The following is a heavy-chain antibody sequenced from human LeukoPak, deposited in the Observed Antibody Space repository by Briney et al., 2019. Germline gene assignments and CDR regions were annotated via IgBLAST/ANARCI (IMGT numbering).Heavy chain of an antibody. J-gene: IGHJ3*01. CDR1: GGSFSGYY. CDR2: INHSGST. Sequence: PSETLSLTCAVYGGSFSGYYWSWIRQLPGKGLEWIGEINHSGSTNYNPSLKSRVTISVDTSKDQFSLKLSSVTAADTAVYYCARGLWFGELRTWGQGTMVTVSS. D-gene: IGHD3-10*01. V-gene: IGHV4-34*01. CDR3: ARGLWFGELRT.